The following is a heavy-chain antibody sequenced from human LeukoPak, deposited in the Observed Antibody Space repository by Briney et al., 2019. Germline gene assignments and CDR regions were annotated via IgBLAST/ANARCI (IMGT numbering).Heavy chain of an antibody. CDR2: INPDGRDT. J-gene: IGHJ1*01. D-gene: IGHD2-21*02. V-gene: IGHV3-7*01. CDR3: TSWGDTTAEYFQR. Sequence: PGGSLRLSCAASGFTFTSYSMNWVRQAPGKGLEWVAHINPDGRDTYYVDSVKGRFTISRDNAQNSMYLQMNSLRVEDTAVYYCTSWGDTTAEYFQRWGRGTLVTVSS. CDR1: GFTFTSYS.